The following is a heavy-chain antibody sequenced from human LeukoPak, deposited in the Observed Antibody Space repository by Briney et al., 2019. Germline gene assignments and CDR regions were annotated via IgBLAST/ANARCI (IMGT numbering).Heavy chain of an antibody. V-gene: IGHV4-34*01. Sequence: ETLSLTCAVYGGSFSGYYWSWIRQPPGKGLEWIGEINHSGSTNYNPSLKSRVTISVETSKNQFSLKLSSVTAADTAVYYCARVDLRGSGSYFLDAFDIWGQGTMVTVSS. CDR1: GGSFSGYY. D-gene: IGHD3-10*01. J-gene: IGHJ3*02. CDR2: INHSGST. CDR3: ARVDLRGSGSYFLDAFDI.